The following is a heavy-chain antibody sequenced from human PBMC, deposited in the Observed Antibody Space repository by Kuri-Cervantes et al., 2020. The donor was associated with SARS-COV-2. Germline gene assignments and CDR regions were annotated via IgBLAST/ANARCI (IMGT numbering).Heavy chain of an antibody. V-gene: IGHV6-1*01. D-gene: IGHD6-19*01. CDR3: ARDVAGIYYYYGMDV. CDR1: GDSVSSNSSA. CDR2: TYRRSKWYN. J-gene: IGHJ6*02. Sequence: SETLSLTCVISGDSVSSNSSAWNWIRQSPSRGLEWLGRTYRRSKWYNDYAVSVRSRITINPDTSKNQFSLQLNSVTPEDTAVYYYARDVAGIYYYYGMDVWGQGTTVTVSS.